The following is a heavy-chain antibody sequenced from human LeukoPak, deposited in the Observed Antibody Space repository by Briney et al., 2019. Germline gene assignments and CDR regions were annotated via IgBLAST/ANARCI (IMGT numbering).Heavy chain of an antibody. J-gene: IGHJ4*02. V-gene: IGHV1-18*01. CDR2: ISAYNGNT. CDR1: GCTFTSYG. CDR3: ATIGYCSGGSCYDFDY. D-gene: IGHD2-15*01. Sequence: ASVKVSCKASGCTFTSYGISWVRQAPGQGLEWMGWISAYNGNTNYAQKLQGRVIMTTDTSTSTAYMELRSLRSDDTAVYYCATIGYCSGGSCYDFDYWGQGTLVTVSS.